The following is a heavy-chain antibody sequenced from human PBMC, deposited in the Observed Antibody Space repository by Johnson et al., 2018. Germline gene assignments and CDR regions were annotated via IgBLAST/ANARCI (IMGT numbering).Heavy chain of an antibody. Sequence: EVQLVESGAEVKKPGESLKISCEGSGYNYASQWIGWVRQMPGKGLEWMGIIYPGDSDTRYSPSFQGQVTISADKSISTAYLQWSSLKASDTAMDYCARGGYCGSSSCFWDDAFDIWGQGTKVTVSS. J-gene: IGHJ3*02. V-gene: IGHV5-51*03. D-gene: IGHD2-2*01. CDR3: ARGGYCGSSSCFWDDAFDI. CDR1: GYNYASQW. CDR2: IYPGDSDT.